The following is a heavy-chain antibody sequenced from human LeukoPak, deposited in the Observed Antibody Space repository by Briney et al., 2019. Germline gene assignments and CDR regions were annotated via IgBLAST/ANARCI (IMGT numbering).Heavy chain of an antibody. CDR3: AKGRDSSGRQYFQH. CDR1: GFAFPNYA. D-gene: IGHD3-22*01. V-gene: IGHV3-23*01. J-gene: IGHJ1*01. Sequence: GGSLRLSCAASGFAFPNYAMSWVRQAPGKGLEWVSAISGSGSNTYYADSVKGRFTISRDNSKNTLYLQMNSLGAEDTAVYFCAKGRDSSGRQYFQHWGQGTLVTVSS. CDR2: ISGSGSNT.